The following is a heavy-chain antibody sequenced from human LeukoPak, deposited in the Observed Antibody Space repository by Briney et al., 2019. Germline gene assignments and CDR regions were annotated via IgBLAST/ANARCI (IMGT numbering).Heavy chain of an antibody. V-gene: IGHV3-30*03. CDR2: ISYDGSNK. D-gene: IGHD3-22*01. Sequence: GGSLRLSCAASGFTFSSYGMHWVRQAPGKGLEWVAVISYDGSNKYYADSVKGRFTISRDNSKNTLYLQMNSLRAEDTAVYYCARDLGQYYDTSDNWFDPWGQGTLVTVSS. J-gene: IGHJ5*02. CDR3: ARDLGQYYDTSDNWFDP. CDR1: GFTFSSYG.